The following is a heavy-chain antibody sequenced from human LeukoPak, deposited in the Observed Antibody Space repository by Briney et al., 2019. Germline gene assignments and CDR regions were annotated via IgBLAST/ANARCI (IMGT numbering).Heavy chain of an antibody. V-gene: IGHV3-30*03. CDR2: ISYDGSNK. D-gene: IGHD3-22*01. Sequence: GGSLRLSCAASGFTFSSYGMHWVRQAPGKGLEWVAVISYDGSNKYYADSVKGRFTISRDNSKNTLYLQMNSLRAEDTAVYYCARDLGQYYDTSDNWFDPWGQGTLVTVSS. J-gene: IGHJ5*02. CDR3: ARDLGQYYDTSDNWFDP. CDR1: GFTFSSYG.